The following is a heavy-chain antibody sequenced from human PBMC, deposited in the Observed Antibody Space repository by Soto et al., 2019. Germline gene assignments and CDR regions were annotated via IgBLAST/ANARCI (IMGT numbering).Heavy chain of an antibody. J-gene: IGHJ6*03. D-gene: IGHD2-2*01. CDR2: ISGSGGST. CDR3: AKAQDIVVTGSYYYYMDV. CDR1: GFTFSSYA. V-gene: IGHV3-23*01. Sequence: GGSLRLSCAASGFTFSSYAMSWVRQAPGKGLEWVSAISGSGGSTYYADSVKGRFTISRDNSKNTLYLQMNSLRAEDTAVYYCAKAQDIVVTGSYYYYMDVWGKGTTVTVSS.